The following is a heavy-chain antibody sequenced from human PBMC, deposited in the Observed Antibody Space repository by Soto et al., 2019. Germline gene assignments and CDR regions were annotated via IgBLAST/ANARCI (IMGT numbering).Heavy chain of an antibody. D-gene: IGHD6-6*01. V-gene: IGHV3-21*01. CDR1: GFTFSSYS. CDR3: ARMQLGYDALDI. CDR2: ISSSSSYI. J-gene: IGHJ3*02. Sequence: PGGSLRLSCAASGFTFSSYSMNWVRQAPGKGLEWVSSISSSSSYIYYADSVKGRFTISRDNAKNSLYLQMNSLRAEDTAVYYCARMQLGYDALDILGQGTMVTVSS.